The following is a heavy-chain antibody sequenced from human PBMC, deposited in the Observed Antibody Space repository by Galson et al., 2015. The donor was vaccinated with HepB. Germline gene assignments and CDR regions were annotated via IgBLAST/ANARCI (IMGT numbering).Heavy chain of an antibody. CDR2: ISSSGSTI. CDR1: GFTFSSYE. D-gene: IGHD2-15*01. CDR3: ARGYCSGGSCYSGVDY. Sequence: SLRLSCAASGFTFSSYEMNWVRQAPGKGLEWVSYISSSGSTIYYADSVKGRFTISRDNAKNSLYLQMNSLRAEDTAVYYCARGYCSGGSCYSGVDYWGQGTLVTVSS. J-gene: IGHJ4*02. V-gene: IGHV3-48*03.